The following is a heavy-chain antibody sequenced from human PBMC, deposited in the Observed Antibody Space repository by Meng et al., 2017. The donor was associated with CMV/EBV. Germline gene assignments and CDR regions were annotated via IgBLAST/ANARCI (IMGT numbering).Heavy chain of an antibody. CDR2: IYYSGST. D-gene: IGHD3-10*01. Sequence: SETLSLTCTVSGGSISSYYWSWIRQPPGKGLEWIGYIYYSGSTNYNPSLKSRVTISVDTSKNQFSLKLSSVTAADTAVYYCARDRVFGWSGWVRGVNNYGMDVRGQGTTVTVSS. J-gene: IGHJ6*02. V-gene: IGHV4-59*01. CDR3: ARDRVFGWSGWVRGVNNYGMDV. CDR1: GGSISSYY.